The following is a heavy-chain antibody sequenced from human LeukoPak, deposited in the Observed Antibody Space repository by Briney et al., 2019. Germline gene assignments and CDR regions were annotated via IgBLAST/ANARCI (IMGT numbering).Heavy chain of an antibody. CDR1: GFTFSSYS. Sequence: GGSLRLSCAASGFTFSSYSRNWVRQAPGKGLEWVSSISSSSSYIYYADSVKGRFTISRDNAKNSLYLQMNSLRAEDTAVYYCAREGRLGYCSSTSCHDAFDIWGQGTMVTVSS. D-gene: IGHD2-2*01. CDR3: AREGRLGYCSSTSCHDAFDI. CDR2: ISSSSSYI. V-gene: IGHV3-21*01. J-gene: IGHJ3*02.